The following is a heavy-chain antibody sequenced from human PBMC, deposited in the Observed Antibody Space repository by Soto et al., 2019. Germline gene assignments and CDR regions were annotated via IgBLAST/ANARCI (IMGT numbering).Heavy chain of an antibody. CDR1: GGSISSYH. Sequence: SETLSLTCTVSGGSISSYHWSWIRQTPGKGLEWIGYVHYSWGSNYNPSLKSRVAISLDTSKSQFSLKLTSVTATDTAVYYCALQGFGAIHDLIDVWGQGTTVNVSS. V-gene: IGHV4-59*08. CDR3: ALQGFGAIHDLIDV. D-gene: IGHD3-10*01. CDR2: VHYSWGS. J-gene: IGHJ6*02.